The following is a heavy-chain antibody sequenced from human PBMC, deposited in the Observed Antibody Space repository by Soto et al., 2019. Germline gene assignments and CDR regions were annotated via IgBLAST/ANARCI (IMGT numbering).Heavy chain of an antibody. V-gene: IGHV4-59*01. J-gene: IGHJ4*02. CDR3: ARDGSERPATY. D-gene: IGHD3-10*01. CDR2: FYNGGTT. CDR1: GGSISTYC. Sequence: ASETLSLTCTVSGGSISTYCWIWIRQPPGKGLEWIGVFYNGGTTNYSPSLKSRVTISVDTSKNQFSLKLNSVTAADTAFYYCARDGSERPATYWGQGILLTVSS.